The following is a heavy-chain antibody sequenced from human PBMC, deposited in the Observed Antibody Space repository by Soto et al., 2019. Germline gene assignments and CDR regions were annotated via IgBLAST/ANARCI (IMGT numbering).Heavy chain of an antibody. J-gene: IGHJ6*02. V-gene: IGHV1-2*02. CDR3: ARGFGYSPNLELRYGMDV. CDR1: GYIYTGYS. CDR2: IDPHSGDT. Sequence: QVYLVQSGAEVKKPGASVKVSCTAFGYIYTGYSLHWVRQAPGQGLEWMGWIDPHSGDTNSAQKFQGRVNMTRATSSNIAYMELRSMRSDDTAVYYCARGFGYSPNLELRYGMDVWGQGTTITVSS. D-gene: IGHD3-22*01.